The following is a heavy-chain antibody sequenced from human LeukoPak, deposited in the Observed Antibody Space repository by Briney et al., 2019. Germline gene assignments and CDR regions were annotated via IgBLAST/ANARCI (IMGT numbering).Heavy chain of an antibody. J-gene: IGHJ4*02. D-gene: IGHD3-22*01. V-gene: IGHV4-59*01. Sequence: SETLHLTCTVSGGSISSYYWSWIRQPPGKGLEWIGYIYYSGSTNYNPSLKSRVTISVDTSKNQFSLKLSSVTAADTAVYYCARERDYYDSSSYYYYFDYWGQGTLVTVSS. CDR2: IYYSGST. CDR3: ARERDYYDSSSYYYYFDY. CDR1: GGSISSYY.